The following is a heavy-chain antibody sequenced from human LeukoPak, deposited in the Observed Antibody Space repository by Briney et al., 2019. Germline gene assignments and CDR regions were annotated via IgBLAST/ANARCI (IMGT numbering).Heavy chain of an antibody. Sequence: PGGSLRLSCAASGFTFSSYGMHWVRQAPGKGLEWVAFIRYDGSSKYYADSVKGRFTISRDNSKNTLYLQMNSLRAEDTAVYYCAKDGFYGSGSYFDYWGQGTLVTVSS. CDR2: IRYDGSSK. CDR1: GFTFSSYG. D-gene: IGHD3-10*01. J-gene: IGHJ4*02. V-gene: IGHV3-30*02. CDR3: AKDGFYGSGSYFDY.